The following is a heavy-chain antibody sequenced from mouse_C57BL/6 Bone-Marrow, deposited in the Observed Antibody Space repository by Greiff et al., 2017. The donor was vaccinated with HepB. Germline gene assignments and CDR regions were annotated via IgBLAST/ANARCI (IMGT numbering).Heavy chain of an antibody. V-gene: IGHV5-12*01. Sequence: EVKLMESGGGLVQPGGSLKLSCAASGFTFSDYYMYWVRQTPEKRLEWVAYISNGGGSTYYPDTVKGRFTISRDNAKNTLYLQMSRLKSEDKAMYYCARHEVYYGSPLAYWGQGTLVTVSA. CDR1: GFTFSDYY. J-gene: IGHJ3*01. D-gene: IGHD1-1*01. CDR2: ISNGGGST. CDR3: ARHEVYYGSPLAY.